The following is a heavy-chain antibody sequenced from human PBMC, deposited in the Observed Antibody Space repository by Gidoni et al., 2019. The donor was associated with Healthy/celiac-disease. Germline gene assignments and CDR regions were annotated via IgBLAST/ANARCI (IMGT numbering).Heavy chain of an antibody. CDR3: ARDEGYCSGGSCYSFDY. J-gene: IGHJ4*02. Sequence: QVQLVQSGAAVKKPGASVKVSCTASGYTFPSYYMHWVRQAPGQGLEWMGIINPSGGSTSYAQKFQGRVNMTRDTSTSTVYMELSSLRSEDTAVYYCARDEGYCSGGSCYSFDYWGQGTLVTVSS. CDR1: GYTFPSYY. D-gene: IGHD2-15*01. CDR2: INPSGGST. V-gene: IGHV1-46*01.